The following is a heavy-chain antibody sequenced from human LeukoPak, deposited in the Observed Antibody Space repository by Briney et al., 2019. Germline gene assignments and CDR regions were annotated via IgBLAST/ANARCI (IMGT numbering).Heavy chain of an antibody. D-gene: IGHD4-17*01. Sequence: PSETLSLTCTVSGDSISNFYWSWIRQPPGKGLEWIGYIYYTGSTSYNPSLKSRITTSVDTSKNQFSLRLNSVTAADTAVYYCAGDYGDYEGTMDVWGQGTTVTVSS. J-gene: IGHJ6*02. V-gene: IGHV4-59*08. CDR1: GDSISNFY. CDR3: AGDYGDYEGTMDV. CDR2: IYYTGST.